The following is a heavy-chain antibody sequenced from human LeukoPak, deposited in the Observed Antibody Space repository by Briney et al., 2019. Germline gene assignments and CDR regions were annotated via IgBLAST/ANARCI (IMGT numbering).Heavy chain of an antibody. D-gene: IGHD3-3*01. CDR3: ARANMVFGVDIEQNWFDL. J-gene: IGHJ5*02. CDR2: ISGYNGNT. Sequence: GASVKVSCQASGATLNSHGANWVRQAPGQGLEWMGWISGYNGNTNYARKVQGRVTLTRDASTSTAYMELRNLRFDDTAIYFCARANMVFGVDIEQNWFDLWGQGTRVIVSS. CDR1: GATLNSHG. V-gene: IGHV1-18*01.